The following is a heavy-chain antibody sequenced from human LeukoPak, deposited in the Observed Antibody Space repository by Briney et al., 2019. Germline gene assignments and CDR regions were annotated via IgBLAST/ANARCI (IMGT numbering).Heavy chain of an antibody. CDR1: GFTFSSYG. Sequence: GGSLRLSCATSGFTFSSYGMHWVRQAPGKGLEWVAVISYDGSKKYYADSVKGRFTISRDNSKNTLYLQMNSLRAEDTAVYYCAKDLRAKCIAMAGVCSFFDYWGQGTLVTVSS. J-gene: IGHJ4*02. V-gene: IGHV3-30*18. CDR2: ISYDGSKK. CDR3: AKDLRAKCIAMAGVCSFFDY. D-gene: IGHD6-19*01.